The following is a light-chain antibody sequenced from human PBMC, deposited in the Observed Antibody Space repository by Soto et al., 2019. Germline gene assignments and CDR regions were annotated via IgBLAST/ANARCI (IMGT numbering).Light chain of an antibody. CDR1: QSVDNN. CDR2: GSF. CDR3: QQYNDRPPIT. Sequence: IVMTQSPVTLSASPGESATLSCRASQSVDNNVAWYQQKPGQAPRLLIVGSFARATGIPARFSGSGSGSEFTLTISGLQSEDFAVYYCQQYNDRPPITFGQGTLLEIK. V-gene: IGKV3-15*01. J-gene: IGKJ5*01.